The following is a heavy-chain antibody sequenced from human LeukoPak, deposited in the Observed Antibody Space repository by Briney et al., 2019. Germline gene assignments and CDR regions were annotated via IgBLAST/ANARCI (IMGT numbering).Heavy chain of an antibody. CDR1: GFTFSNYA. Sequence: GGSLRLSCAASGFTFSNYAMHWVRQAPGKGLEWVSLTSSGGTYEYYADSVKGRFTISRDISKNTLYLQLNSLRAEDTAVYYCARDSTYYYDSGSSGPHYFDNWGQGTLVTVSS. V-gene: IGHV3-30*01. CDR2: TSSGGTYE. CDR3: ARDSTYYYDSGSSGPHYFDN. D-gene: IGHD3-10*01. J-gene: IGHJ4*02.